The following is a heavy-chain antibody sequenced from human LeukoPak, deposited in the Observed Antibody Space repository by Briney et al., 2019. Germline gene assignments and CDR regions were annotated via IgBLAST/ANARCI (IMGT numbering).Heavy chain of an antibody. CDR3: ARRAGRGNWADY. V-gene: IGHV5-10-1*01. CDR1: GYSYTNYW. CDR2: IDPSDSYT. J-gene: IGHJ4*02. D-gene: IGHD3-10*01. Sequence: GESLRISCKGSGYSYTNYWITWVRQMPGKGLEWMWRIDPSDSYTNYSPSFQGHVTISAGKSISTAYLQWSSLKASDTAMYYCARRAGRGNWADYWGQGTLVTVSS.